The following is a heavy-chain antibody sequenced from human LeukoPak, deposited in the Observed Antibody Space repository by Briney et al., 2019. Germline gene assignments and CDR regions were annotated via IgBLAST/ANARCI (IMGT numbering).Heavy chain of an antibody. V-gene: IGHV3-21*01. CDR3: ARDCSSTSCYLFNYYGMDV. CDR1: GFTFSSYS. D-gene: IGHD2-2*01. J-gene: IGHJ6*02. CDR2: ISSSSSYI. Sequence: GGSLRLSCAASGFTFSSYSMNWVRQAPGRGLEWVSSISSSSSYIYYADSVKGRFTISRDNAKNSLYLQMNSLRAEDTAVYYCARDCSSTSCYLFNYYGMDVWGQGTTVTVSS.